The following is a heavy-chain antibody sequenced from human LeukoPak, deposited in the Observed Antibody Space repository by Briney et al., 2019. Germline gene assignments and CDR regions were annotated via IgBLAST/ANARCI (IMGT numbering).Heavy chain of an antibody. V-gene: IGHV3-53*01. CDR2: IYGAGAT. D-gene: IGHD6-6*01. CDR3: ARLLPASRHYFDY. CDR1: GLTVSSEY. J-gene: IGHJ4*02. Sequence: GGSLRLSCAAYGLTVSSEYLAWVRQAPGKGLEWISVIYGAGATYYADSVEGRFTISRDTYNNALYLQMNSLSVEDTAVYHCARLLPASRHYFDYWGRGTPVTVSS.